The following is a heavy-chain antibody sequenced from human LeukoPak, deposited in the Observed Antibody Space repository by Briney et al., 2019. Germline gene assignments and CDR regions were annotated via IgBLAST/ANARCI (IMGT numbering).Heavy chain of an antibody. Sequence: GASVKVSCKASGYTFTSYYMHWVRQAPGQGLEWMGIINPSGGSTSYAQKFQGRVTMTTDTSTSTAYMELRSLRSDDTAVYYCARDLLTGEYNWFDPWGQGTLVTVSS. CDR1: GYTFTSYY. V-gene: IGHV1-46*01. CDR2: INPSGGST. CDR3: ARDLLTGEYNWFDP. J-gene: IGHJ5*02. D-gene: IGHD7-27*01.